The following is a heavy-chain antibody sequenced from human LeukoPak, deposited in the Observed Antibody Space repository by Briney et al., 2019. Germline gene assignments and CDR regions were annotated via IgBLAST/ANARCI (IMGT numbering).Heavy chain of an antibody. V-gene: IGHV3-11*01. CDR1: GFTFSDYY. CDR3: ARVTGSSTAVY. D-gene: IGHD1-26*01. Sequence: GGSLRLSCAASGFTFSDYYMSWIRQAPGKGLEWVSYISSSGSTIYYADSVKGRFTIFRDNAKNSLYLQMNSLRAGDTAVYYCARVTGSSTAVYWGQGTLVTVSS. J-gene: IGHJ4*02. CDR2: ISSSGSTI.